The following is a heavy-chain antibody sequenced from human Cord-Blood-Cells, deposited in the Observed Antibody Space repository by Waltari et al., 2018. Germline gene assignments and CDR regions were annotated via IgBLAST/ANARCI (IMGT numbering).Heavy chain of an antibody. CDR1: GGSISSSSYY. CDR3: ARQGSSSWFWFDP. D-gene: IGHD6-13*01. V-gene: IGHV4-39*01. Sequence: QLQLQESGPGLVKPSETLSLTCTVSGGSISSSSYYWGWIRQPPGKGLEWIGSIYYSGSTYSNPSLKSRVTISVDTSKNQFSLKLSSVTAADTAVYYCARQGSSSWFWFDPWGQGTLVTVSS. J-gene: IGHJ5*02. CDR2: IYYSGST.